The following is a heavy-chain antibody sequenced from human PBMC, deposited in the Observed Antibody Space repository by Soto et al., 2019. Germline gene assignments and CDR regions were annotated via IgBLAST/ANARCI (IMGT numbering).Heavy chain of an antibody. D-gene: IGHD2-15*01. CDR2: ISVGGGSI. Sequence: EVQLVESGGGLVQPGGSLRVSCIDSGFTFRDYAFNWVRQAPGKGLEWVSYISVGGGSIFYADSVKGRFTISRDDARNSVYLQMNTLRHEDTAVYHCVRDHRWAFDIWGQGTVVTVSS. CDR3: VRDHRWAFDI. CDR1: GFTFRDYA. J-gene: IGHJ3*02. V-gene: IGHV3-48*02.